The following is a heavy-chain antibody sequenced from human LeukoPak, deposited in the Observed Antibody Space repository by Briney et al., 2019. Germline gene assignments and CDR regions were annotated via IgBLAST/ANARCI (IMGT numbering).Heavy chain of an antibody. V-gene: IGHV1-2*02. CDR3: AKVEDYGDYGPPKH. D-gene: IGHD4-17*01. CDR2: INPNSGDT. J-gene: IGHJ4*02. CDR1: GYTFTSYG. Sequence: ASVKVSCKASGYTFTSYGISWVRQAPGQGLEWMGWINPNSGDTLYAQKFQGRVTMTRDTSISTAYMELSRLRSDDTAVYYCAKVEDYGDYGPPKHWGQGTLVTVSS.